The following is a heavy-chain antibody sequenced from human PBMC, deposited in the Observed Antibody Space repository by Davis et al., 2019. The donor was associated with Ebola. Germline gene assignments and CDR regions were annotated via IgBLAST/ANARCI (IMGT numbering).Heavy chain of an antibody. CDR3: NGVVIIRGSWFDP. CDR2: TYYSGTT. Sequence: SQTLSPTCTLSGASTSTYYWSWIRQPPGKGLGWTGSTYYSGTTTYNPSLKSRPTIPVDTSKNQFSLKLTSVTAADTAVYYCNGVVIIRGSWFDPWGQGTMVTVSS. J-gene: IGHJ5*02. D-gene: IGHD3-3*01. V-gene: IGHV4-59*08. CDR1: GASTSTYY.